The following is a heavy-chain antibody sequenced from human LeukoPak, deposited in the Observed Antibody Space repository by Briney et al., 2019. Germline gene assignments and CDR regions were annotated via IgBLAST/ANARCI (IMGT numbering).Heavy chain of an antibody. CDR3: ASGLGYCSGGSCYSTIDY. CDR2: IYYSGST. J-gene: IGHJ4*02. CDR1: GGSISSSSYY. V-gene: IGHV4-39*07. Sequence: SETLSLTCTVSGGSISSSSYYWGWIRQPPGKGLEWIGSIYYSGSTYYNPSLKSRVTISVDTSKNQFSLKLSSVTAADTAVYYCASGLGYCSGGSCYSTIDYWGQGTLVTVSS. D-gene: IGHD2-15*01.